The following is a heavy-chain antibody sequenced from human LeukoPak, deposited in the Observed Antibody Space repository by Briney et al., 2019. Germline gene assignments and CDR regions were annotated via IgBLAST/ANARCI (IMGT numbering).Heavy chain of an antibody. D-gene: IGHD3-22*01. CDR3: AKAILYYDGSGYPHDAFDL. Sequence: PGGSLRLSCAASGFTFNNFGMSWVRQAPGKGLEWVSGISGSVGSTDYADSVKGRFTISRDNSKNTLYLQMNSLRDEDPAVYYCAKAILYYDGSGYPHDAFDLWGHGTMVTVS. CDR2: ISGSVGST. V-gene: IGHV3-23*01. J-gene: IGHJ3*01. CDR1: GFTFNNFG.